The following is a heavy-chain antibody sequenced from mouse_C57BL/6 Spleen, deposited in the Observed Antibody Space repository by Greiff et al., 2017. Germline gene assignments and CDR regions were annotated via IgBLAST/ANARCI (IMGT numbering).Heavy chain of an antibody. D-gene: IGHD1-1*01. CDR1: GFSFNTYA. CDR3: VRGGDGSSSYWYFDV. V-gene: IGHV10-1*01. CDR2: IRSKSNNYAT. J-gene: IGHJ1*03. Sequence: EVLLVESGGGLVQPKGSLKLSCAASGFSFNTYAMNWVRQAPGKGLEWVARIRSKSNNYATYYADSVKDRFTISRDDSESMLYLQMNNLKTEDTAMDYCVRGGDGSSSYWYFDVWGTGTTVTVSS.